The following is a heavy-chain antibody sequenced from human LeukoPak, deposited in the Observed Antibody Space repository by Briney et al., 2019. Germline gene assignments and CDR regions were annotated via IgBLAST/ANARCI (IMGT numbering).Heavy chain of an antibody. Sequence: GGSLRLSCAASGFTFSSYWMHWVRQAPGKGLVWVSRINSDGSSTSYADSVKGRFTISRDNAKNSLYLQMNSLRAEDTAVYYCARDRPPNIYYDSSGYYQPDAFDIWGQGTMVTVSS. D-gene: IGHD3-22*01. CDR2: INSDGSST. CDR1: GFTFSSYW. CDR3: ARDRPPNIYYDSSGYYQPDAFDI. V-gene: IGHV3-74*01. J-gene: IGHJ3*02.